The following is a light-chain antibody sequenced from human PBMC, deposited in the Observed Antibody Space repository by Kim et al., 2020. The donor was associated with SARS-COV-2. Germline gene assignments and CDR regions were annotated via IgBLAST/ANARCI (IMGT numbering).Light chain of an antibody. CDR2: SNN. J-gene: IGLJ3*02. CDR1: SSNIGSNT. CDR3: AAWDDSLNGWV. V-gene: IGLV1-44*01. Sequence: GQRVTISCSGSSSNIGSNTVNWYQQLPGTAPKLLIYSNNQRPSGVPDRFSGSKSGTSASLAISGLQSEDDADYYCAAWDDSLNGWVFGGGTKLTVL.